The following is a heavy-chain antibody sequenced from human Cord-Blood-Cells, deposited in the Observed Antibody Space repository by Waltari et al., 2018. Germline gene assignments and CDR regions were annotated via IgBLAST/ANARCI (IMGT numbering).Heavy chain of an antibody. CDR2: IIPIFGTA. V-gene: IGHV1-69*01. Sequence: QVQLVQSGAEVKKPGSSVKVSCKASGGTLSSYAISWVRQASGHRLEWMGGIIPIFGTANYAQKFQGRVTITADEATSTAYMELSSLRSEDTAVYYCARGWYNWNFDYWGQGTLVTVSS. J-gene: IGHJ4*02. CDR3: ARGWYNWNFDY. D-gene: IGHD1-20*01. CDR1: GGTLSSYA.